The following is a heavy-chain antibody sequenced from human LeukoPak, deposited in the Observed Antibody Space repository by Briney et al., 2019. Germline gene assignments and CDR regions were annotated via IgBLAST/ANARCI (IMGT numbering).Heavy chain of an antibody. V-gene: IGHV4-61*01. CDR1: GYSISSGYY. CDR3: ASRPADSTWYGVFDY. J-gene: IGHJ4*02. CDR2: VFYPGST. Sequence: PSETLSLTCTVSGYSISSGYYWGWIRQPPGKGLEWIGYVFYPGSTNYNPSLKSRVTMSLDTSTDQFSLRLTSVTAADTAIYYCASRPADSTWYGVFDYWSQGTLVTVSS. D-gene: IGHD6-13*01.